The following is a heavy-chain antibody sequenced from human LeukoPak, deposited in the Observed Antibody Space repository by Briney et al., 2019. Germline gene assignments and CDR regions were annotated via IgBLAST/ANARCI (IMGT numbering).Heavy chain of an antibody. J-gene: IGHJ4*02. CDR1: GFTFDDYA. CDR3: AKSLRGFRGYSYVDFDY. CDR2: ISWNSGSI. V-gene: IGHV3-9*01. D-gene: IGHD5-18*01. Sequence: GGSLRLSCAASGFTFDDYAMHWVRQAPGKGLEWVSGISWNSGSIGYADSVRGRFTISRDNAKNSLYLQMNSLRAEDTALYYCAKSLRGFRGYSYVDFDYWDQGTLVTVSS.